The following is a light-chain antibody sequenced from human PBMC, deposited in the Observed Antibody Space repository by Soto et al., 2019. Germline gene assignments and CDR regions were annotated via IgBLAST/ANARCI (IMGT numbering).Light chain of an antibody. CDR1: TSNIGSNT. V-gene: IGLV1-44*01. CDR3: ASWDDSLSSHV. Sequence: QSVLTQPPSASGTPGQRVTSSWSGSTSNIGSNTVTWYQQFPGAAPRLLIHSNDQRPSGVPDRFSGSKSGTSASLALSGLKSEDEADYYCASWDDSLSSHVFGGGTKVTVL. CDR2: SND. J-gene: IGLJ1*01.